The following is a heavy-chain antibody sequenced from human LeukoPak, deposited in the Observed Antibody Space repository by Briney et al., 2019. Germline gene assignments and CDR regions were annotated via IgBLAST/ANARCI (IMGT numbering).Heavy chain of an antibody. CDR1: GFTLKNYW. Sequence: GESLRLSCETCGFTLKNYWMSWLRRAPGKGLEWVSRSKYDGSTAMYAESVKGRFTISRDNARGTLYLQMNSLRLDDTAVYYCAKSDWFDPCGRGILVTVSS. CDR3: AKSDWFDP. V-gene: IGHV3-74*03. CDR2: SKYDGSTA. J-gene: IGHJ5*02.